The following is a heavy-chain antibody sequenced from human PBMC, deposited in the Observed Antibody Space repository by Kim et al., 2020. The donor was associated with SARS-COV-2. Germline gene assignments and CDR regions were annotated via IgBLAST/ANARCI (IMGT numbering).Heavy chain of an antibody. D-gene: IGHD3-10*01. J-gene: IGHJ6*02. CDR3: ARGSRVRGVNRGMDV. V-gene: IGHV4-59*13. Sequence: SETLSLTCTVSGGSISSYYWSWIRQPPGKGLEWIGYIYYSGSTNYNPSLKSRVTISVDTSKNQISLKLSSVTAADTAVYYCARGSRVRGVNRGMDVWGQGTTVTVSS. CDR2: IYYSGST. CDR1: GGSISSYY.